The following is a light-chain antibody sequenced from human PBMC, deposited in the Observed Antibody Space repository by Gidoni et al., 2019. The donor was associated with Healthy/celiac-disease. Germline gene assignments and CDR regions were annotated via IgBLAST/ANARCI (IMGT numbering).Light chain of an antibody. V-gene: IGKV3-11*01. CDR1: QSVSSY. CDR3: QQRSGFT. Sequence: EIVLTQSPATLSLSPGERATLPCRASQSVSSYLAWYQQKPGQAPRLLIYDASNRATGIPARCSGSGSGTDFTLTISSLEPEDFAVYYCQQRSGFTFGPGTKVDIK. CDR2: DAS. J-gene: IGKJ3*01.